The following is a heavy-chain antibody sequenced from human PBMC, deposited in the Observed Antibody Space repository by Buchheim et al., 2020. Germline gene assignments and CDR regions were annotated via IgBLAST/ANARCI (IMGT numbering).Heavy chain of an antibody. CDR1: GFSFSSYA. CDR3: VKGTLPYCSGGICYPLDY. V-gene: IGHV3-23*01. J-gene: IGHJ4*02. CDR2: ISASGDST. D-gene: IGHD2-15*01. Sequence: EVQLLDSGGGLVQPGGSLRLPCATSGFSFSSYAVSWVRQAPGKRLEWVSSISASGDSTYHADSVKGRFTLSRDTSTNTVFLQMNSLRAEDTAVYYCVKGTLPYCSGGICYPLDYWGQGTL.